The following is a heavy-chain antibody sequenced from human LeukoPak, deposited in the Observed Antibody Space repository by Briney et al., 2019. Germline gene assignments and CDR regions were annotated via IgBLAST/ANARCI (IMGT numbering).Heavy chain of an antibody. CDR2: ISSNGGST. J-gene: IGHJ5*02. D-gene: IGHD4-17*01. Sequence: GGSLRLSCAASGFTFSSYAMHWVRQAPGKGLEYVSAISSNGGSTYYANSVKGRFTISRDNSKNTLYLQMGSLRAEDMAVYYCARNDYGDYVEAGWFDPWGQGTLVTVSS. V-gene: IGHV3-64*01. CDR3: ARNDYGDYVEAGWFDP. CDR1: GFTFSSYA.